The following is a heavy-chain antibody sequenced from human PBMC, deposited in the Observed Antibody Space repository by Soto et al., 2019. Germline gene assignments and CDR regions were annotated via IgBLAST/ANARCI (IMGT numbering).Heavy chain of an antibody. CDR1: GFNFNSYT. CDR2: ISSSGYI. CDR3: ARDRSTIYGVVTPIDY. V-gene: IGHV3-21*01. D-gene: IGHD3-3*01. Sequence: PGGSLRLSCAASGFNFNSYTINWVRQAPGKRLEWLSSISSSGYIFSTDSVRGRFTISRDNAKNSVYLQINSLRDEDTAVYYCARDRSTIYGVVTPIDYWGQGT. J-gene: IGHJ4*02.